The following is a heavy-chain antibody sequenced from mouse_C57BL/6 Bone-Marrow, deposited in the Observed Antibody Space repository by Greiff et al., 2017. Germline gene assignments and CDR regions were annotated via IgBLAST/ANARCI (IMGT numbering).Heavy chain of an antibody. Sequence: QVQLQQPGAELVKPGASVKLSCKASGYTFTSYWMHWVKQRPGRGLEWIGRIDPNSGGTKYNEKFKSKATLTVDKPSSTAYMQLSSLTSEDSAVYYCARSPRQRRLRDYAMDYWGQGTSVTVSS. J-gene: IGHJ4*01. D-gene: IGHD3-2*02. V-gene: IGHV1-72*01. CDR3: ARSPRQRRLRDYAMDY. CDR1: GYTFTSYW. CDR2: IDPNSGGT.